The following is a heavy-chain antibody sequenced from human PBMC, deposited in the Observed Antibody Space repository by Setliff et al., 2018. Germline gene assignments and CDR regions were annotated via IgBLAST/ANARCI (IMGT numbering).Heavy chain of an antibody. Sequence: GGSLRLSCAASGFTFSSYWMSWVRQAPGKGLEWVGNINQDGSGKYYVDSVKGRFTISRDNAKNSLYVQMNSLRAEDTAVYYCARDDGYNNRWYYYWGQGTLVTVSS. J-gene: IGHJ4*02. CDR3: ARDDGYNNRWYYY. D-gene: IGHD6-13*01. CDR2: INQDGSGK. V-gene: IGHV3-7*01. CDR1: GFTFSSYW.